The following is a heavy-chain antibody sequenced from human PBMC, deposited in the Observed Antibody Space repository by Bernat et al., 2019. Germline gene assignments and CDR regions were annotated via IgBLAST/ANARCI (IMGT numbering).Heavy chain of an antibody. D-gene: IGHD2-8*01. CDR2: ITGSSNTI. J-gene: IGHJ4*02. CDR3: TTSNGHLDN. V-gene: IGHV3-48*01. CDR1: GFNFNIYS. Sequence: EVQLVESGGNLLQPGGSLRLSCAASGFNFNIYSMNWVRQAPGKSLEWLAYITGSSNTIHYADSVKGRFTISRENAKNSLYLQMNSLRVEDTAVYYCTTSNGHLDNWGQGILVTVSS.